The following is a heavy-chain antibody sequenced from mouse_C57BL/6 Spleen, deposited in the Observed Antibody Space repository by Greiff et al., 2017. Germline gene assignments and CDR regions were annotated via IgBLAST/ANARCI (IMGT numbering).Heavy chain of an antibody. CDR2: IYPRSGNT. D-gene: IGHD2-5*01. V-gene: IGHV1-81*01. J-gene: IGHJ4*01. Sequence: VQLQQSGAELARPGASVKLSCKASGYTFTSYGISWVKQRPGQGLEWIGEIYPRSGNTYYNEKFKGKATLTADKSSSTAYMELRSLTSEASAVYVCARSESNCGSYYAMDYWGQGTSVTVSS. CDR1: GYTFTSYG. CDR3: ARSESNCGSYYAMDY.